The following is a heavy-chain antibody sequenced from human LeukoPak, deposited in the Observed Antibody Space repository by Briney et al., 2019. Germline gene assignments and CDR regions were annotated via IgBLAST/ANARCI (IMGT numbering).Heavy chain of an antibody. Sequence: ASVKVSCKASGGTFSSYAISWVRQAPGQGLEWMGGIIPIFGTANYAQKFQGRVTTTADESTSTAYMELSSLRAEDTAVYFCVRHSSTWNYYYYMDVWGKGTTVAVSS. V-gene: IGHV1-69*13. CDR2: IIPIFGTA. D-gene: IGHD6-13*01. CDR3: VRHSSTWNYYYYMDV. J-gene: IGHJ6*03. CDR1: GGTFSSYA.